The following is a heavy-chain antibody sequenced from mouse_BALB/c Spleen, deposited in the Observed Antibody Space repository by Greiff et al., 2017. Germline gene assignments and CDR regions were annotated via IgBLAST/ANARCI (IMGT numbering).Heavy chain of an antibody. Sequence: VHLVESGPGLVQPSQSLSITCTVSGFSLTSYGVHWVRQSPGKGLEWLGVIWSGGSTDYIAAFISRMSISKDNSKSQVFFKMNSLQADDTAIYYCARKKGLAYGDDLDYWGQGTTLTVSS. D-gene: IGHD6-5*01. CDR2: IWSGGST. V-gene: IGHV2-4-1*01. CDR3: ARKKGLAYGDDLDY. CDR1: GFSLTSYG. J-gene: IGHJ2*01.